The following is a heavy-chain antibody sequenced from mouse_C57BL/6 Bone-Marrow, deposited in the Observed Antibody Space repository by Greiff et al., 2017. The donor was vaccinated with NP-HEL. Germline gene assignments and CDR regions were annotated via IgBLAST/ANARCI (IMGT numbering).Heavy chain of an antibody. V-gene: IGHV5-4*01. CDR3: ARETYYYGSSYRFDY. D-gene: IGHD1-1*01. J-gene: IGHJ2*01. CDR1: GFTFSSYA. Sequence: EVMLVESGGGLVKPGGSLKLSCAASGFTFSSYAMSWVRQTPEKRLEWVATISDGGSYTYYPDNVKGRFTISRDNAKNNLYLQMSHLKSEDTAMYYCARETYYYGSSYRFDYWGQGTTLTVSS. CDR2: ISDGGSYT.